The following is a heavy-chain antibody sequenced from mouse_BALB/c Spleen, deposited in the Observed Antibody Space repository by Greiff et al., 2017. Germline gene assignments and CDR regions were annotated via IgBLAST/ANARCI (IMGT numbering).Heavy chain of an antibody. J-gene: IGHJ4*01. Sequence: QVQLKQSGPGLVAPSQCLSITCTVSGFSFTSYGVHWVRQPPGKGLEWLGVIWAGGSTNYNSALMSRLSISKDNSKSQVFLKMNSLQTDDTAMYYCARDRYHAMDYWGQGTSVTVSS. V-gene: IGHV2-9*02. CDR3: ARDRYHAMDY. CDR1: GFSFTSYG. CDR2: IWAGGST.